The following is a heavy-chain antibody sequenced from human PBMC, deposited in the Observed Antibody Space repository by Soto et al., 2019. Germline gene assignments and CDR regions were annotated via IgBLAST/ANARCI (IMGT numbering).Heavy chain of an antibody. J-gene: IGHJ6*02. CDR1: GDSVSSNSAA. D-gene: IGHD6-6*01. Sequence: SQTLSLTCAISGDSVSSNSAAWNWIRQSPSRGLEWLGRTYYRSKWYNDYAVSVKSRITINPDTSKNQFSLQLNSVTPEDTAVYYCARAVIAARPNAYYYDGMDVWGQGTTVPVTS. V-gene: IGHV6-1*01. CDR2: TYYRSKWYN. CDR3: ARAVIAARPNAYYYDGMDV.